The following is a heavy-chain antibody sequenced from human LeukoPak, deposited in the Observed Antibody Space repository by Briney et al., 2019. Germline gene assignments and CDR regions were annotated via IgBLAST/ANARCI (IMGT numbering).Heavy chain of an antibody. D-gene: IGHD6-13*01. CDR2: IYYSGSP. CDR3: ARDKPAAGANWFDP. V-gene: IGHV4-39*02. CDR1: GGSISSTTYF. Sequence: SETLSLTCTVSGGSISSTTYFWGWIRQPPGKGLEWIGSIYYSGSPYYNPSLKSRVTISVDTSKNQFSLKLTSVTAADTAVYYCARDKPAAGANWFDPWGQGALVTVSS. J-gene: IGHJ5*02.